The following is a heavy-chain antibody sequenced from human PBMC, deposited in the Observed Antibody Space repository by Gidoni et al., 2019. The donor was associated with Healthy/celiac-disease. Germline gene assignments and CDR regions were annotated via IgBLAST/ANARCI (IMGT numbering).Heavy chain of an antibody. J-gene: IGHJ4*02. V-gene: IGHV3-23*01. CDR2: ISGSGGST. CDR3: AKKVVRDRSAPFDY. D-gene: IGHD3-10*01. Sequence: EVQLLESGGGLVQPGGSLRLSCAASGFTFSSYAMSWVLQAPGKGLEWGSAISGSGGSTYYADSVKGRFTISRDNSKNTLYLQMNSLRAEDTAVYYCAKKVVRDRSAPFDYWGQGTLVTVSS. CDR1: GFTFSSYA.